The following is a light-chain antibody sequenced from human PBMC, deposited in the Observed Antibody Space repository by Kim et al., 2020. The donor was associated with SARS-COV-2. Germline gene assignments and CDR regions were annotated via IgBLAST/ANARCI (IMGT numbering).Light chain of an antibody. CDR2: AAS. CDR1: QSTSSY. V-gene: IGKV1-39*01. CDR3: QQSYSTPRT. Sequence: SASVGDRVTITCRASQSTSSYLNWYQQKPGKAPKLLLYAASSLQSGVPSRFSGSGSGTDFTLTISSLQPEDFATYYCQQSYSTPRTFGQGTKLEI. J-gene: IGKJ2*01.